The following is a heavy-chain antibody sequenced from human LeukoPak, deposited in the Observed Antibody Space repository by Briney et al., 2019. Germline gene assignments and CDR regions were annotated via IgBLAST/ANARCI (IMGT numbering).Heavy chain of an antibody. CDR3: ARDLSFYYYDSSGAGDY. D-gene: IGHD3-22*01. V-gene: IGHV1-2*02. CDR2: INPNSGGT. CDR1: GYTFTGYY. J-gene: IGHJ4*02. Sequence: ASVKVSCKASGYTFTGYYMHWVRQAPGQGLERMGWINPNSGGTNYAQKFQGRVTMTRDTSISTAYMELSRLRSDDTAVYYCARDLSFYYYDSSGAGDYWGQGTLVTVSS.